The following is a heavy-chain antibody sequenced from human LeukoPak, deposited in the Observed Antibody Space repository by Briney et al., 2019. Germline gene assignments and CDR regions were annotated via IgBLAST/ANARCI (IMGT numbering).Heavy chain of an antibody. CDR1: GGSISSSSYY. J-gene: IGHJ4*02. V-gene: IGHV4-39*01. CDR3: ARGRSLAVAGTGSAGGASYFDY. CDR2: IYYSGST. D-gene: IGHD6-19*01. Sequence: SETLSLTCTVSGGSISSSSYYWGWIRQPPGKGLEWIGSIYYSGSTYYNPSLKSRVTISVDTSKNQFSLKLSSVTAADTAVYYCARGRSLAVAGTGSAGGASYFDYWGQGTLVTVSS.